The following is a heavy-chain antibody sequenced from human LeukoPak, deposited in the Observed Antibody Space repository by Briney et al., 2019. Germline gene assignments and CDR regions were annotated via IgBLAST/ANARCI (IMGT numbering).Heavy chain of an antibody. V-gene: IGHV3-23*01. Sequence: PGGSLRLSCSASGLGRSFKETWMSWVRRAPGKGLEWVSAISGSGDHTYYADSVKGRFTISRDNSKNTLYLQMISLRAEDTAVYYCAKHGFSSGWPQVPSDHWGQGTLVTVSS. CDR3: AKHGFSSGWPQVPSDH. J-gene: IGHJ4*02. D-gene: IGHD6-19*01. CDR1: GLGRSFKE. CDR2: ISGSGDHT.